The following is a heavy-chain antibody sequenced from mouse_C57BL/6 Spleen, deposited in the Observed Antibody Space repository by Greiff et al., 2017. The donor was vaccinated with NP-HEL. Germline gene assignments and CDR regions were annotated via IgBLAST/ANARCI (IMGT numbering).Heavy chain of an antibody. V-gene: IGHV1-31*01. CDR1: GYSFTGYY. D-gene: IGHD2-4*01. CDR3: ARSVYDYDLAWFAY. CDR2: IYPYNGVS. Sequence: EVQGVESGPELVKPGASVKISCKASGYSFTGYYMHWVKQSHGNILDWIGYIYPYNGVSSYNQKFKGKATLTVDKSSSTAYMELRSLTSEDSAVYYCARSVYDYDLAWFAYWGQGTLVTVSA. J-gene: IGHJ3*01.